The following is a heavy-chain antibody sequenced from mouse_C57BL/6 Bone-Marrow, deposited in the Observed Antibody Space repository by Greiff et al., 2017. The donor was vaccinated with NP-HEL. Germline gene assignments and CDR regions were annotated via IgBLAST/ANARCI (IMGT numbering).Heavy chain of an antibody. CDR2: ISYDGSN. J-gene: IGHJ3*01. Sequence: DVKLQESGPGLVKPSQSLSLTCSVTGYSITSGYYWNWIRQFPGNKLEWMGYISYDGSNNYNPSLKNRISITRDTSKNQFFLKLNSLTTEDTATYYCAREGILRPWFAYWGQGTLVTVSA. D-gene: IGHD1-2*01. CDR1: GYSITSGYY. V-gene: IGHV3-6*01. CDR3: AREGILRPWFAY.